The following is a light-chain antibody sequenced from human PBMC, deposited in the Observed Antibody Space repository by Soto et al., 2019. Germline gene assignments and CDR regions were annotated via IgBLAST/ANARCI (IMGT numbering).Light chain of an antibody. CDR1: QSVLYNANNKNY. J-gene: IGKJ3*01. V-gene: IGKV4-1*01. CDR3: QQYYSTTAT. CDR2: WAS. Sequence: DIVMTQSPDSLAVSLGERATLNCKSSQSVLYNANNKNYLAWYQKKPGQPPKLLIYWASTRESGVPDRFSGSGSGTECTLTISSLQAEDVAVYYCQQYYSTTATFGPGTKVDIK.